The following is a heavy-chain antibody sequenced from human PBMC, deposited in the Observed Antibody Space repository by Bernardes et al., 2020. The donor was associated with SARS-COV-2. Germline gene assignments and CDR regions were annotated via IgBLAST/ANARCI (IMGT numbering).Heavy chain of an antibody. CDR2: ISYTGST. Sequence: LSLTCTVSVGSISIYYWSCIRQPPGKGLEWIGYISYTGSTNYNPSLKSRVTISVDTSKNQFSLKLSSVTAADTAVYYCARGHRNIFGVVNHFDYWGQGTLGTVSS. J-gene: IGHJ4*02. V-gene: IGHV4-59*01. CDR1: VGSISIYY. CDR3: ARGHRNIFGVVNHFDY. D-gene: IGHD3-3*02.